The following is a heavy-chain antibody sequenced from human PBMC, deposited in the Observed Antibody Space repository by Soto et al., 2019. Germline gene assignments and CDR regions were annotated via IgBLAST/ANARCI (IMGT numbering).Heavy chain of an antibody. CDR1: GFTFSSYG. V-gene: IGHV3-30*18. Sequence: GGSLRLSCAASGFTFSSYGMHWVRQAPGKGLEWVAVISYDGSNKYYADSVKGRFTISRNNSKNTLYLQMNSLRAEDTAVYYCAKDRIMVRGVTRPYYYYGMDVWGQGTTVTVSS. J-gene: IGHJ6*02. CDR2: ISYDGSNK. CDR3: AKDRIMVRGVTRPYYYYGMDV. D-gene: IGHD3-10*01.